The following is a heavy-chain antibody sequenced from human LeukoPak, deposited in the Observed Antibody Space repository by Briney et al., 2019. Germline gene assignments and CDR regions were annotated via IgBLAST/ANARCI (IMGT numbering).Heavy chain of an antibody. CDR2: LYSGGIT. CDR3: AREATARLFDY. V-gene: IGHV3-53*01. Sequence: PGGSLRLSCAASGFTFSSNYMSWLRQAPGKGLEWVSVLYSGGITYYADSVKGRFSISRDNSKNTLYLQMNSLRAEDTAVHYCAREATARLFDYWGQGTLVTVSS. J-gene: IGHJ4*02. D-gene: IGHD5-12*01. CDR1: GFTFSSNY.